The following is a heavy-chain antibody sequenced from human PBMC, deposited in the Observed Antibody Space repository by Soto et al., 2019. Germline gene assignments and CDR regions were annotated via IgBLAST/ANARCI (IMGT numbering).Heavy chain of an antibody. CDR3: ARPCDSSPWEGANWFDP. V-gene: IGHV1-3*01. D-gene: IGHD3-22*01. CDR2: INAGNGNT. J-gene: IGHJ5*02. Sequence: ASVKVSCKASGYTFTSYAMHWVRQAPGQRLEWMGWINAGNGNTKYSQKFQGRVTITRDTSASTAYMELSSLRSEDTAVYYCARPCDSSPWEGANWFDPWGQGTLVTVSS. CDR1: GYTFTSYA.